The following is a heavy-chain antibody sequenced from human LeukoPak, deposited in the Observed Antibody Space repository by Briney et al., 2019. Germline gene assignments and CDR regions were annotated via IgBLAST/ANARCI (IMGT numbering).Heavy chain of an antibody. CDR3: AKDRGVTTYYFDY. CDR2: VSPPGGGT. CDR1: GFSFSYHG. J-gene: IGHJ4*02. D-gene: IGHD1-14*01. Sequence: GGSLRLSCAASGFSFSYHGMNWVRQAPGKGLEWLSGVSPPGGGTYYADSVKGRFTISRDDSRNTLSLQMDSLRAEDTAVYYCAKDRGVTTYYFDYWGQGTLVTVSS. V-gene: IGHV3-23*01.